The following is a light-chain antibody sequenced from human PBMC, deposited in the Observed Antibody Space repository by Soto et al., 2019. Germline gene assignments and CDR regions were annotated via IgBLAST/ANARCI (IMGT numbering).Light chain of an antibody. V-gene: IGKV3-20*01. CDR2: DAS. J-gene: IGKJ5*01. Sequence: EIVMTQSPGTLSLSPGERATLSCRANQNLGDGRLAWYQQKPGQPPTLLIYDASTRATGIPDRFSGSGSGTDFTLTISRLEPEDSAVYYCQEHASIFGQGTRLEIK. CDR3: QEHASI. CDR1: QNLGDGR.